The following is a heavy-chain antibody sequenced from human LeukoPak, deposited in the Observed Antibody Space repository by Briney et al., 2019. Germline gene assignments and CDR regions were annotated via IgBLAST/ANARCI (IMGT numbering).Heavy chain of an antibody. Sequence: GGSLRLSCAASGFTFSTSAMHWVRQAPGKGLEWVAMISYDGNNKFYADSVKGRFTISRDNSNNTLYLQMNSLRAEDTAVYYCGRRGGITMVRGAYYGMDVWGQGTTVTVSS. CDR3: GRRGGITMVRGAYYGMDV. CDR2: ISYDGNNK. V-gene: IGHV3-30-3*01. D-gene: IGHD3-10*01. J-gene: IGHJ6*02. CDR1: GFTFSTSA.